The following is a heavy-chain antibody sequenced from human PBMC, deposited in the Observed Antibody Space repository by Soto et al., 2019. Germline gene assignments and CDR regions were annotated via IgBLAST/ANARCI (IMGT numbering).Heavy chain of an antibody. CDR3: XRPGATISHYYYYGMDL. Sequence: GESLKISCKGSGYSFTIYWISWVRQMPGKGLEWMGRIDPSDSYTNYSPSFQGHVTISADKSISTAYLQWSSLKASDTAMYYCXRPGATISHYYYYGMDLWGQGTTVTVSS. CDR1: GYSFTIYW. J-gene: IGHJ6*02. V-gene: IGHV5-10-1*01. D-gene: IGHD5-12*01. CDR2: IDPSDSYT.